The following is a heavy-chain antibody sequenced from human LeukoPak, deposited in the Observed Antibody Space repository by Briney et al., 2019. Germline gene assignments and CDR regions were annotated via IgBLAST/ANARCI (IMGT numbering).Heavy chain of an antibody. D-gene: IGHD3-10*01. J-gene: IGHJ6*03. CDR2: IDHSGST. CDR1: GYSISSGHY. V-gene: IGHV4-38-2*02. Sequence: SETLSLTCSVSGYSISSGHYWGWIRQPPGKGLEWIGSIDHSGSTYYNPSLKSRVTISVDTSKNQSSLRLSSVTAADTAVYYCARENDGSGSWTMTYYYYYYMDVWGKGTTVTVSS. CDR3: ARENDGSGSWTMTYYYYYYMDV.